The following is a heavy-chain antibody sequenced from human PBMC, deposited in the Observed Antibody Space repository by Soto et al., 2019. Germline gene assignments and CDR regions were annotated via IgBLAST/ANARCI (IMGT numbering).Heavy chain of an antibody. J-gene: IGHJ6*02. Sequence: GESLEIPCEGSGCNFDIYWIAWVRQMPGKGLEWMGVIYPSDTDTRYSPSIQGHVTLSVDQSISSAYLQWSSLQVSDTAVYYCARLTTFCFDTSGCGMDVWGQGTTVTVSS. D-gene: IGHD3-22*01. CDR1: GCNFDIYW. CDR2: IYPSDTDT. V-gene: IGHV5-51*01. CDR3: ARLTTFCFDTSGCGMDV.